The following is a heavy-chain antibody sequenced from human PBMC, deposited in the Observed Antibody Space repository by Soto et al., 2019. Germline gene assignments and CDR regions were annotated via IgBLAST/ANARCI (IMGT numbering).Heavy chain of an antibody. J-gene: IGHJ4*02. Sequence: SQTRSLTCAISGESVSSNSAAWNWIRQSPSRGLEWLGRTYYRSKWYNDYAVSVKSRITINPDTSKNQFSLQLNSVTPEDTAVYYCARDPLTRSVGPFDYWGQGTLVTVSS. D-gene: IGHD2-15*01. V-gene: IGHV6-1*01. CDR1: GESVSSNSAA. CDR2: TYYRSKWYN. CDR3: ARDPLTRSVGPFDY.